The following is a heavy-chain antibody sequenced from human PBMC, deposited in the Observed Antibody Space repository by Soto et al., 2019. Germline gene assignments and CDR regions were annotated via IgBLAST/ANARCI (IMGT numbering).Heavy chain of an antibody. CDR3: AGATPGAYFDC. Sequence: SETLSLTCAVSGASISNTYWWIWVRQPPGKGLEWIGEIYHSGSTHYTPSLKSRVTISMDKSENQFSLKLSTVTAADTVVYYCAGATPGAYFDCWGQGTLVTVS. CDR2: IYHSGST. D-gene: IGHD3-10*01. V-gene: IGHV4-4*02. CDR1: GASISNTYW. J-gene: IGHJ4*02.